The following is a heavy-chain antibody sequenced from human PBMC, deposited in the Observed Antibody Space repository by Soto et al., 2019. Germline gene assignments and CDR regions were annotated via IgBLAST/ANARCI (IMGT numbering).Heavy chain of an antibody. CDR1: GYTFISYY. Sequence: GASVKVSCKASGYTFISYYMHWVRQAPGQGLQWMGIINPSGSITTYAQKFQGRVTMTRDTSTSTVYMELSSLTSDDTAVYYCASPIGGSYNSFHIWGQGTMLTVSS. CDR2: INPSGSIT. D-gene: IGHD1-26*01. V-gene: IGHV1-46*01. CDR3: ASPIGGSYNSFHI. J-gene: IGHJ3*02.